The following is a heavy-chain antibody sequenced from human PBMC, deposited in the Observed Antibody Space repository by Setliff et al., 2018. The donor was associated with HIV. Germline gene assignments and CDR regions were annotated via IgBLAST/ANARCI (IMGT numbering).Heavy chain of an antibody. CDR2: INIRSGNT. Sequence: GASVKVSCKASGYSFTTSGVSWVRQAPGQGLERMGWINIRSGNTNYAQNFQGRVTMTTDTSTSTAYMELRSLRSDDTAVYYCARDSSFNMDVWGKGTTVTVSS. J-gene: IGHJ6*03. CDR1: GYSFTTSG. CDR3: ARDSSFNMDV. V-gene: IGHV1-18*01.